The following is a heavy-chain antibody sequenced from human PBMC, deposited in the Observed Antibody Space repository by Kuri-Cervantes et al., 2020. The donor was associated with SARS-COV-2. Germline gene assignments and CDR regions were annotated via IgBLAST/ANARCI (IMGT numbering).Heavy chain of an antibody. D-gene: IGHD6-13*01. J-gene: IGHJ4*02. CDR2: IYYSGST. V-gene: IGHV4-59*01. CDR3: VRVGGGEQQLLDPFDY. CDR1: GGSISSYY. Sequence: SETLSLTCTVSGGSISSYYWSWIRQPPGKGLEWIGYIYYSGSTNYNPSLKSRVTISVDTSKNQFSLKLSSVTAADTAVYYCVRVGGGEQQLLDPFDYWGQGTLVTVSS.